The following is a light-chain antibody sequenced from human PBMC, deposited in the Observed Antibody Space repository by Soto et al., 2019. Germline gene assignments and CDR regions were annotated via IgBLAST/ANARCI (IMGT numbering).Light chain of an antibody. CDR1: SSDVGGYDY. Sequence: QSALTQPRSVSGSPGQSVAISCTGTSSDVGGYDYVSWFQQHPGKAPKLMIYDVSKRPSGVPDRFSASKSGNTASLTISGIQAEDEADYYCCSYAGSPYVFGTGTKLTVL. V-gene: IGLV2-11*01. CDR3: CSYAGSPYV. J-gene: IGLJ1*01. CDR2: DVS.